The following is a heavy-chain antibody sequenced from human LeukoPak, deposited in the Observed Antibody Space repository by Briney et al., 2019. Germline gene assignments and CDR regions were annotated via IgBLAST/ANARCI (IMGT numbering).Heavy chain of an antibody. J-gene: IGHJ6*03. CDR2: IIPMFDTA. CDR1: GGTFSSYE. V-gene: IGHV1-69*05. Sequence: GASVKVSCKASGGTFSSYEISWVRQAPGQGLEWMGGIIPMFDTAKYAQKFQGRVTITTDKSTSTAYMELNSLRSDDTAVYYRARGVVAATFYYYMDVWGKGTTVTVSS. D-gene: IGHD2-15*01. CDR3: ARGVVAATFYYYMDV.